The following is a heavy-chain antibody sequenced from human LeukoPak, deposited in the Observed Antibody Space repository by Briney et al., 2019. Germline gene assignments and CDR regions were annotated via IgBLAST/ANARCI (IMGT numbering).Heavy chain of an antibody. V-gene: IGHV1-18*01. CDR1: GYTFTSYG. Sequence: ASVKVSCKASGYTFTSYGISWVRQAPGQGLEWMGWISAYNGNTNYAQKLQGRVTMTTDTSTSTAYMELSSLRSEDTAVYYCARRVAAAGKGRLREYYFDYWGQGTLVTVSS. J-gene: IGHJ4*02. D-gene: IGHD6-13*01. CDR3: ARRVAAAGKGRLREYYFDY. CDR2: ISAYNGNT.